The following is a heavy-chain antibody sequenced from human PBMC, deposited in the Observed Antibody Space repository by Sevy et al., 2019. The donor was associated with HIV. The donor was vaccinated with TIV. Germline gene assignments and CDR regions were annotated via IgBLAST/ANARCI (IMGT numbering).Heavy chain of an antibody. Sequence: ASVKVSCKASGGTFSSYAISWVRQAPGQGLEWMGGIIPIFGTANYAQKFQGRVTITADESTSTAYIELSSLRSEDTAVYYCAREGYCSGGSCYSWRNYYYYGMDVWGQGTTVTVSS. CDR3: AREGYCSGGSCYSWRNYYYYGMDV. CDR1: GGTFSSYA. J-gene: IGHJ6*02. D-gene: IGHD2-15*01. CDR2: IIPIFGTA. V-gene: IGHV1-69*13.